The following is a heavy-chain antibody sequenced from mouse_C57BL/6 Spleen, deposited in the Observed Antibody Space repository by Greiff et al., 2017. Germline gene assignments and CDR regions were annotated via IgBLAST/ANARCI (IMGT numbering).Heavy chain of an antibody. CDR3: TSLDLYVDY. V-gene: IGHV1-15*01. CDR2: IDPETGGP. CDR1: GYTFTDYE. Sequence: QVQLQQSGAELVRPGASVTLSCKASGYTFTDYEMHWVKQTPVHGLEWIGAIDPETGGPAYNQKFKGKAILTADKSSSTAYMELRSLTSEDSAVYYCTSLDLYVDYWGQGTTLTVSS. J-gene: IGHJ2*01.